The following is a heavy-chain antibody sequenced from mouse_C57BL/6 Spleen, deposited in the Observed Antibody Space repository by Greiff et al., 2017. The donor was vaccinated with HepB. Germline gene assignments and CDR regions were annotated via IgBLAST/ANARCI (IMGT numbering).Heavy chain of an antibody. D-gene: IGHD1-1*01. CDR3: ARPLTTVVGHYFDY. CDR2: IYIGNGYT. J-gene: IGHJ2*01. CDR1: GYTFTSYG. V-gene: IGHV1-58*01. Sequence: EVKLMESGAELVRPGSSVKMSCKTSGYTFTSYGINWVKQRPGQGLEWIGYIYIGNGYTEYNEKFKGKATLTSDTSSSTAYMQLSSLTSEDSAIYYCARPLTTVVGHYFDYWGQGTTLTVSS.